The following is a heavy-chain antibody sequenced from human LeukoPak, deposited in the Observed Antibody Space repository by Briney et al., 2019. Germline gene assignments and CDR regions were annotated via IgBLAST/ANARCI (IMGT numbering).Heavy chain of an antibody. V-gene: IGHV3-74*01. Sequence: GGSLRLSCAASGFTFSSYWMHWVRQAPGKGLVWVSRINSDGSSTTYADSVKGRFTTSRDNAKNTLYLQMNSLRAEDTAVYYCATSSWYFDYFDYWGQGTLVTVSS. CDR1: GFTFSSYW. J-gene: IGHJ4*02. D-gene: IGHD6-13*01. CDR2: INSDGSST. CDR3: ATSSWYFDYFDY.